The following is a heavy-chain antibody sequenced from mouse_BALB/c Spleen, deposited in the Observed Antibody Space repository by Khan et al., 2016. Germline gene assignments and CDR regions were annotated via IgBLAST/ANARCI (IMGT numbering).Heavy chain of an antibody. V-gene: IGHV9-3-1*01. CDR3: ARRRIYDGYYDAMDY. D-gene: IGHD2-3*01. CDR1: GYTFTNYG. J-gene: IGHJ4*01. CDR2: INTYTGEP. Sequence: QIQLVQSGPELKKPGETVKISCKASGYTFTNYGMNWVKQAPGKGLKWMGWINTYTGEPTYADDFKGRFAFSLETSASTADLQINNRKKEDTATYFCARRRIYDGYYDAMDYWGQGTSVTVSS.